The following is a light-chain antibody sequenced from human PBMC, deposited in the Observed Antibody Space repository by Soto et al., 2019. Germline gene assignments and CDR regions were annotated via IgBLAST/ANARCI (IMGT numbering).Light chain of an antibody. Sequence: EIVLTQSPGTLSLSPGERATLSCGASQSVSSGYLAWYQQKLGRAPSLLFYGASSRATGIPARFGGSGYGTAFTLTISRLEPEDFAVYYCQQYGSSPYTFGQGTKLEIK. CDR2: GAS. CDR3: QQYGSSPYT. J-gene: IGKJ2*01. CDR1: QSVSSGY. V-gene: IGKV3-20*01.